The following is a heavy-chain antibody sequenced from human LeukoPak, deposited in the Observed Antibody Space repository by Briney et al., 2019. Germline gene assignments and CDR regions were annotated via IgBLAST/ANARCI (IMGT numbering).Heavy chain of an antibody. CDR2: MNPNSGGT. CDR3: AIYDFWSGPYQAPIDY. CDR1: GYTFTSYD. J-gene: IGHJ4*02. V-gene: IGHV1-2*02. Sequence: ASVKVSCKASGYTFTSYDINWVRQATGQGLEWMGWMNPNSGGTNYAQKFQGRVTMTRDTSISTAYMELSRLRSDDTAVYYCAIYDFWSGPYQAPIDYWGQGTLVTVSS. D-gene: IGHD3-3*01.